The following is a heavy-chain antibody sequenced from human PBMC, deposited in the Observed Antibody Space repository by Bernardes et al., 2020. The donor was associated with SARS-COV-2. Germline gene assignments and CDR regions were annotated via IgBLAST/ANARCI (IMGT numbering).Heavy chain of an antibody. CDR3: AGGGFQQWLGRALDY. CDR2: INHSGST. D-gene: IGHD6-19*01. Sequence: SETLSLTCAVYGGSFSGYYWCWIRQPPGPGLEWIWEINHSGSTNSNPSLKSRVTISVDTSKNQISLKLSSVTAADTAVYYCAGGGFQQWLGRALDYWGQGNLVNGSS. J-gene: IGHJ4*02. V-gene: IGHV4-34*01. CDR1: GGSFSGYY.